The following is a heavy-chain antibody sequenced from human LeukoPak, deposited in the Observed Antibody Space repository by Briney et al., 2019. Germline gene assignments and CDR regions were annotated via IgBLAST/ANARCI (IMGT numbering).Heavy chain of an antibody. CDR1: GGTFSSYA. Sequence: SVRVSCKASGGTFSSYAISWVRQAPGQGLEWMGGIIPIFGTANYAQKFQGRVTITADESTSTAYMELSSLRSEDTAAYYCARDSSGWDAFDIWGQGTMVTVSS. J-gene: IGHJ3*02. V-gene: IGHV1-69*13. D-gene: IGHD6-19*01. CDR3: ARDSSGWDAFDI. CDR2: IIPIFGTA.